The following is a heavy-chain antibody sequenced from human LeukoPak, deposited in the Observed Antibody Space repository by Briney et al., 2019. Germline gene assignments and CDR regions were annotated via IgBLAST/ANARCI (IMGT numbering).Heavy chain of an antibody. J-gene: IGHJ4*02. D-gene: IGHD5-24*01. CDR3: ARSRDGYIDN. V-gene: IGHV3-11*04. CDR1: GFTFSNYY. Sequence: GGSLRVSCEASGFTFSNYYMSWIRQAPGKGLEWVSYISTSGSTIHYVDSVKGRFTISRDNAKNSLFLQMNSLGAEDTAIYYCARSRDGYIDNWGQGTLVTVSS. CDR2: ISTSGSTI.